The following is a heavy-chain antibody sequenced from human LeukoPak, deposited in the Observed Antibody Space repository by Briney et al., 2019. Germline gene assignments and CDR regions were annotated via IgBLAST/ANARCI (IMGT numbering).Heavy chain of an antibody. V-gene: IGHV3-21*01. Sequence: GGSLRLSCAASGFTFSSYSMNWVRQAPGKGLEWVSSISSSGSYIYYADSVKGRFTISRDNAKNSLYLQMNSLRAEDTAVYYCARAMASRYCSGGSCFDYWGQGTLVTVSS. CDR3: ARAMASRYCSGGSCFDY. D-gene: IGHD2-15*01. J-gene: IGHJ4*02. CDR2: ISSSGSYI. CDR1: GFTFSSYS.